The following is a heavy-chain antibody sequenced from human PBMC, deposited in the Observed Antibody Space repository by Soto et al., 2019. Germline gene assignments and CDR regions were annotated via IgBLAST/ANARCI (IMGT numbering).Heavy chain of an antibody. J-gene: IGHJ4*02. V-gene: IGHV1-46*01. Sequence: ASVKVSCKASGYTFTSYYMHWVRQAPGQGLEWMGIINPSGGSTSYAQKFQGRVTMTRDTSTSTVYMELSSLRSEDTAVYYCARVHTIFGVVAYFDYWGQGTLVTVSS. CDR2: INPSGGST. CDR3: ARVHTIFGVVAYFDY. D-gene: IGHD3-3*01. CDR1: GYTFTSYY.